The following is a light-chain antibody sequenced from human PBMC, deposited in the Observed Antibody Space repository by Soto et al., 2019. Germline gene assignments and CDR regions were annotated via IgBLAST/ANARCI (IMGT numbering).Light chain of an antibody. CDR1: KLGNNY. J-gene: IGLJ2*01. CDR3: QAWDSSTVV. CDR2: QDT. V-gene: IGLV3-1*01. Sequence: SYELTQPPSVSVSPGQTASITCSGDKLGNNYACWYQQKPGQSPVLVIYQDTKLPSGIPERFSGSNAGNTATLTISGTQARDEADYDCQAWDSSTVVFGGGTKVTVL.